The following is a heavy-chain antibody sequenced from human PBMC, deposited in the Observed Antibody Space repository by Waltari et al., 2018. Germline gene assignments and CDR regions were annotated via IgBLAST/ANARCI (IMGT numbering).Heavy chain of an antibody. Sequence: QVQLQESGPGLVKPSETLSLTCTVSGGSINSYYWTWIWQPPGKGLEWIGYISFSGSTSYNPSLKSRVTISVDTSQNQLSLRLTSVTAADTAVYFCARASYCGAGCYYFFDYWGPGTLVTVSS. V-gene: IGHV4-59*08. CDR1: GGSINSYY. J-gene: IGHJ4*02. CDR3: ARASYCGAGCYYFFDY. D-gene: IGHD2-21*01. CDR2: ISFSGST.